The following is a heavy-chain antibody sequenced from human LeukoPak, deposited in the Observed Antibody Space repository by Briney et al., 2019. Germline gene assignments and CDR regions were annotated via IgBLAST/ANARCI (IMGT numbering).Heavy chain of an antibody. CDR3: ANGGYNDEDY. CDR2: IYTSGST. Sequence: SETLSLTCTVSGGSISSGSYYWSWIRQPAGKGLEWIGRIYTSGSTNYNPSLKSRVTISVDTSKNQFSLKLSSVTAADTAVYYCANGGYNDEDYWGQGTLVTVSS. D-gene: IGHD5-24*01. CDR1: GGSISSGSYY. J-gene: IGHJ4*02. V-gene: IGHV4-61*02.